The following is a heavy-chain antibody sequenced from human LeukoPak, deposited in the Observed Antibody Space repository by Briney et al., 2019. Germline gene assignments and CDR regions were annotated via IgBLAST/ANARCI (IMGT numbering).Heavy chain of an antibody. CDR2: IYTSGST. CDR3: ARLNTHGGSGSYYFDY. V-gene: IGHV4-4*07. Sequence: SETLSLTCTVSGGSISSYYWSWIRQPAGKGLEWIGHIYTSGSTNYNPSLKSRVTMSVDTSKNQFSLKLSSVTAADTAVYYCARLNTHGGSGSYYFDYWGQGTLVTVSS. CDR1: GGSISSYY. J-gene: IGHJ4*02. D-gene: IGHD1-26*01.